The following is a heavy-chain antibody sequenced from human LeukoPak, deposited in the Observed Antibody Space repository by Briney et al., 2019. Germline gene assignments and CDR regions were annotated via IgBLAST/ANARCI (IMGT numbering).Heavy chain of an antibody. CDR1: GYTFTGYY. V-gene: IGHV1-2*02. Sequence: GASVKVSCKASGYTFTGYYMHWVRQAPGQGLEWMGWINPNSGGTNYAQKFQGRVTMTRDTSISTAYMELSRLRSDDTAVYYCASSHTTGSWYPSTFDYWGQGTLVTVSS. D-gene: IGHD6-13*01. CDR2: INPNSGGT. CDR3: ASSHTTGSWYPSTFDY. J-gene: IGHJ4*02.